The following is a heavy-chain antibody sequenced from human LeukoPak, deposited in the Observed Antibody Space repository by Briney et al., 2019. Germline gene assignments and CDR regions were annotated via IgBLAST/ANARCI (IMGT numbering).Heavy chain of an antibody. V-gene: IGHV3-23*01. CDR2: ISGSGGST. Sequence: PGGSLRLSCAASGFTFSSYAMSWVRQAPGKGLEWVSAISGSGGSTYYADSVKGRFTISRDNAKNSLYLQTNSLRAEDTAVYYCARVPTLGDFWSGYHDYWGQGTLVTVSS. J-gene: IGHJ4*02. CDR1: GFTFSSYA. D-gene: IGHD3-3*01. CDR3: ARVPTLGDFWSGYHDY.